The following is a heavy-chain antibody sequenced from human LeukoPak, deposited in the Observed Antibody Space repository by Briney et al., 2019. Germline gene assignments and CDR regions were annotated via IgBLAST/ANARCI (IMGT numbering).Heavy chain of an antibody. J-gene: IGHJ4*02. CDR3: ARSNVGGIVVVVAANDY. D-gene: IGHD2-15*01. V-gene: IGHV3-48*01. CDR1: GFTFSSYS. Sequence: GSLRLSCAASGFTFSSYSMNWVRQAPGQGLEWVSYISSSSSTIYYADSVKGRFTISRDNAKNSLYLQMNSLRAEDTAVYYCARSNVGGIVVVVAANDYWGQGTLVTVSS. CDR2: ISSSSSTI.